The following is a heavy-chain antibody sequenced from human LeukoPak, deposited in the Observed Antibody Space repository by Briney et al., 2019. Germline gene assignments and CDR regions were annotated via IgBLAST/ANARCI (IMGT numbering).Heavy chain of an antibody. CDR1: GFTFSSYE. CDR2: ITSSGSTM. J-gene: IGHJ4*02. D-gene: IGHD6-13*01. V-gene: IGHV3-48*03. CDR3: ATLRPRQQLVVDH. Sequence: PGGSLRLSCAASGFTFSSYEMHWVRQAPGKGLERVSYITSSGSTMYYADSVKGRFTIPRDNAKNSLYLQMSSLRAEDTAVYYCATLRPRQQLVVDHWGQGTLVTVSS.